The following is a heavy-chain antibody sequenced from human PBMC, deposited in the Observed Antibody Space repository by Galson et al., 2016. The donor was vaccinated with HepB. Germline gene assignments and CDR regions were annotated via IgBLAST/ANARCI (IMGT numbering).Heavy chain of an antibody. V-gene: IGHV1-18*01. CDR1: GYTFTTSG. CDR3: ARDVQYRFDS. CDR2: IRTYSGNT. J-gene: IGHJ4*02. D-gene: IGHD2/OR15-2a*01. Sequence: SVKVSCKASGYTFTTSGISWVRQAPGQGLEWMGWIRTYSGNTKYAQKFQGGLTSTTDSSTTTAYMELRSLSFDDTALYYCARDVQYRFDSWGQGTLVTVSS.